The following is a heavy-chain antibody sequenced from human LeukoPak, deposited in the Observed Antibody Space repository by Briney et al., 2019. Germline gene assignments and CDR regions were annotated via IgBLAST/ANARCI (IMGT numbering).Heavy chain of an antibody. D-gene: IGHD6-19*01. V-gene: IGHV1-2*02. CDR2: INPKSGFT. CDR3: ARDNKREQWLASGADY. CDR1: GYTFNDYC. Sequence: GASVKVSCKASGYTFNDYCIHWVRQAPGQGLEWMGYINPKSGFTLYAPKFQGRVTLPRDPSITTASLNLSRLPSHDTAIYYCARDNKREQWLASGADYWGQGSLVTVSS. J-gene: IGHJ4*02.